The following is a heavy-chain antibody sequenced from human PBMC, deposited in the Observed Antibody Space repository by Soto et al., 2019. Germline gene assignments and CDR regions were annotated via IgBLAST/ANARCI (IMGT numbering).Heavy chain of an antibody. Sequence: QVQLVQSGAEVKKPGSSVKVSCKASGGTFSSYAISWVRQAPGQGLEWTGGFIPIFGTANYAQKFQGRVTITADKSTSTAYMELSSLRSEDTAVYYCARGRKRITMIVDAFDIWGQGTMVTVSS. CDR2: FIPIFGTA. CDR3: ARGRKRITMIVDAFDI. V-gene: IGHV1-69*06. D-gene: IGHD3-22*01. J-gene: IGHJ3*02. CDR1: GGTFSSYA.